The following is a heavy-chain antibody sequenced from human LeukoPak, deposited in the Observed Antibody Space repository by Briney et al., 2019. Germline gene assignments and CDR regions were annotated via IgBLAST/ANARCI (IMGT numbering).Heavy chain of an antibody. V-gene: IGHV4-59*01. D-gene: IGHD3-3*01. CDR2: IYYSGST. CDR1: GGSISSYY. J-gene: IGHJ6*02. CDR3: ARVLWSGYSSFHGMDV. Sequence: SETLSLTCTVSGGSISSYYWSWIRQPPGKGLEWIGYIYYSGSTNYNPSLKSRVTISVDTSKNQFSLKLSSVTAADTAVYYCARVLWSGYSSFHGMDVWGQGTTVTVSS.